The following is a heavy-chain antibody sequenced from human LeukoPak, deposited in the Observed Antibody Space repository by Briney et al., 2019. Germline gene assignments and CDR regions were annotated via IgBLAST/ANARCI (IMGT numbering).Heavy chain of an antibody. J-gene: IGHJ6*02. Sequence: ASVKVSCKASGYTFTGYYMHWVRQAPGQGLEWMGWINPNSGGTNYAQKFQGRVTMTRDTSISTAYMELSRLRSDDTAVYYCARVLSAHYYGSGSYYNNGYYGMDVWGQGTTVTVSS. V-gene: IGHV1-2*02. D-gene: IGHD3-10*01. CDR1: GYTFTGYY. CDR3: ARVLSAHYYGSGSYYNNGYYGMDV. CDR2: INPNSGGT.